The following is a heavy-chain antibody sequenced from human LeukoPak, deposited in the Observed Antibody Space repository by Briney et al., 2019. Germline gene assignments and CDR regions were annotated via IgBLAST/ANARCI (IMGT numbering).Heavy chain of an antibody. CDR1: GFTFDDYG. J-gene: IGHJ4*02. CDR2: ITWNGVGT. Sequence: GGSLRLSCAASGFTFDDYGMIWVRQAPGKGLEWVSYITWNGVGTAYADSMKGRFTVSRDNVKNSLFLQMDSLRAEDTAVYYCARASGSYSNFDYWGQGTLVTVSS. D-gene: IGHD1-26*01. V-gene: IGHV3-20*04. CDR3: ARASGSYSNFDY.